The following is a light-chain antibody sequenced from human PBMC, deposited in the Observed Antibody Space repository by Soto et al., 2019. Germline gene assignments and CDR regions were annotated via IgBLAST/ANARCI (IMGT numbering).Light chain of an antibody. J-gene: IGKJ2*01. V-gene: IGKV3-20*01. CDR1: QSDTSSY. CDR3: QQYGSSPQT. CDR2: GAS. Sequence: EIVLTQSPGTLSLSPGERATLSCRASQSDTSSYLAWYEQKPGQTPRLLIYGASSRATGIPDRFSGSGAGTDFTLTISRLDPEDFAVYYCQQYGSSPQTFGQGTKLEIK.